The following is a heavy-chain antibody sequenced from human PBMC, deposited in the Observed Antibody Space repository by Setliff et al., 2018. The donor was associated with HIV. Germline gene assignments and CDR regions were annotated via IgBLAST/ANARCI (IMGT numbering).Heavy chain of an antibody. V-gene: IGHV3-66*02. Sequence: GSLRPPCTTSGINFGDFAMSWVRQAPGKGLEWVSLIYSGGDTYYADSVKGRFTISRDNSKNMLYLQMNNLRADDTAVYYCAREPCSGGSCYSGYFDYWGQGTLVTVPQ. CDR2: IYSGGDT. J-gene: IGHJ4*02. D-gene: IGHD2-15*01. CDR1: GINFGDFA. CDR3: AREPCSGGSCYSGYFDY.